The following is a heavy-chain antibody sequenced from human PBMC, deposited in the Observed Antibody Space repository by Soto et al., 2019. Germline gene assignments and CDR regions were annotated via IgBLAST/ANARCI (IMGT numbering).Heavy chain of an antibody. CDR3: ARDLGGPDY. J-gene: IGHJ4*02. CDR2: INNDGSST. V-gene: IGHV3-74*01. Sequence: LRLSCAASGFTLNNYWMHWVREAPGKGLVWVSRINNDGSSTAYADPVKGRFTISRDNAKNTLYLQMNSLRAEDTAIYYCARDLGGPDYWGQGTLVTVSS. CDR1: GFTLNNYW. D-gene: IGHD3-16*01.